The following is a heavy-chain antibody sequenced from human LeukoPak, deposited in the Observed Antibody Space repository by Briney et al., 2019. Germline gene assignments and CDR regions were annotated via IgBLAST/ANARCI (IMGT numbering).Heavy chain of an antibody. CDR2: IYTSGST. D-gene: IGHD3-22*01. CDR1: GGSISSYY. Sequence: PSETLSLTCTVSGGSISSYYWGWIRQPAGKGLEWIGRIYTSGSTNYNPSLKSRVTMSVDTSKNQFSLKLSSVTAADTAVYYCAREETYYYDSSGYSENWFDPWGQGTLVTVSS. J-gene: IGHJ5*02. V-gene: IGHV4-4*07. CDR3: AREETYYYDSSGYSENWFDP.